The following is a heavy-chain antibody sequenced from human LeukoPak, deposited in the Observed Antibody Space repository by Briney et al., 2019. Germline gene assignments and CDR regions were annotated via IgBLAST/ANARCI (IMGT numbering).Heavy chain of an antibody. CDR1: GFTFSSYW. V-gene: IGHV3-74*01. D-gene: IGHD3-10*01. J-gene: IGHJ4*02. CDR2: IQTDGSST. Sequence: QPGGSLRLSCAASGFTFSSYWMHWVRQAPGKGLVWVSRIQTDGSSTNYADSVKGRFTISRDNAKNSLYLQMNSLRAKDTAVYYCARDVYYGSGSPRLDYWGQGTLVTVSS. CDR3: ARDVYYGSGSPRLDY.